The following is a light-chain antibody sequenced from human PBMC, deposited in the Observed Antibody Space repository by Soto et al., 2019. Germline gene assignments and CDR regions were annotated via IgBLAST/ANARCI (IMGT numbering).Light chain of an antibody. J-gene: IGKJ1*01. CDR2: WAS. Sequence: DTVMTQSPDSLAVSLGERATINCKSSQSVFFTSSYKNFLTWYQQKPGQPPKLLIYWASTRESGVPDRFSGSGSGTNFTLTISSLQAEDVAVYYCQQYYTTPWTFGQGTKVDI. V-gene: IGKV4-1*01. CDR3: QQYYTTPWT. CDR1: QSVFFTSSYKNF.